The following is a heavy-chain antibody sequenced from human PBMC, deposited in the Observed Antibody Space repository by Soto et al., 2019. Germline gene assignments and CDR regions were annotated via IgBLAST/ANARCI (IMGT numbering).Heavy chain of an antibody. V-gene: IGHV4-59*02. CDR2: VNNNGST. D-gene: IGHD1-26*01. CDR1: GGSVSGYH. J-gene: IGHJ4*02. CDR3: ARGVGATRFDY. Sequence: SETLSLTCNVSGGSVSGYHWSWIRQPPGKGLEWIGYVNNNGSTYYNPSLESRVTISVDTSKNQFSLKLSSVIAADTAVYYCARGVGATRFDYWGQGTLVTVSS.